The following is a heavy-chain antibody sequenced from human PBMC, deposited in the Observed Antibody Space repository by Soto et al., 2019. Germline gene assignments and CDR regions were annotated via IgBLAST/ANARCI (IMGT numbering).Heavy chain of an antibody. D-gene: IGHD1-7*01. V-gene: IGHV6-1*01. J-gene: IGHJ6*03. Sequence: LSQTLSLTCAISGDSVSSNSAAWNWIRLSPSRGLEWLARTYYRSRWYNDYAVSVRSRITVNPDTSKYQFSLQLTSVTPEDTAVYYCAGTTSHQWYYMDVWGKGTTVTVSS. CDR3: AGTTSHQWYYMDV. CDR2: TYYRSRWYN. CDR1: GDSVSSNSAA.